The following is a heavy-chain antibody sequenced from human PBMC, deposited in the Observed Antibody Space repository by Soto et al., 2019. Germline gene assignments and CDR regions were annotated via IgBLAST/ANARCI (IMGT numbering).Heavy chain of an antibody. Sequence: SVKVSCKASGFTFTSSAVQWVRQARGQRLEWIGWIVVGSGNTNYAQKFQERVTITRDMSTSTAYMELSSLRSEDTAVYYCAAVPDYDFDYYGMDVWGQGTTVTVSS. V-gene: IGHV1-58*01. CDR3: AAVPDYDFDYYGMDV. CDR1: GFTFTSSA. J-gene: IGHJ6*02. D-gene: IGHD3-3*01. CDR2: IVVGSGNT.